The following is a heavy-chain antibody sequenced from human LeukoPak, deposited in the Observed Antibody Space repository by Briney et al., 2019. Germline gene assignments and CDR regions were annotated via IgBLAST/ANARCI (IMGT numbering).Heavy chain of an antibody. V-gene: IGHV4-39*07. J-gene: IGHJ3*02. D-gene: IGHD1-26*01. Sequence: TSSETLSLTCTVSGGSISSSSYYWGWIRQPPGKGLEWIGSIYYSGSTYYNPSLKSRVTISVDTSKNQFSLKLSSVTAADTAVYYCARGGGTPPFVDIWGQGTMVTVSS. CDR2: IYYSGST. CDR1: GGSISSSSYY. CDR3: ARGGGTPPFVDI.